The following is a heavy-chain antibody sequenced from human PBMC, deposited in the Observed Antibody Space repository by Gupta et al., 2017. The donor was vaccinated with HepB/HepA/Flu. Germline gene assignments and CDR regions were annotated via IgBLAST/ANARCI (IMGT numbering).Heavy chain of an antibody. D-gene: IGHD6-13*01. CDR3: ARGIAAAGTLGPRGY. CDR2: ISYDGSNK. CDR1: GFTFSSYA. V-gene: IGHV3-30-3*01. J-gene: IGHJ4*02. Sequence: QVQLVESGGGVVQPGRSLRLSCAASGFTFSSYAMHWVRQAPGKGLEWVAVISYDGSNKYYADSVKGRFTISRDNSKNTLYLQMNSLRAEDTAVYYCARGIAAAGTLGPRGYWGQGTLVTVSS.